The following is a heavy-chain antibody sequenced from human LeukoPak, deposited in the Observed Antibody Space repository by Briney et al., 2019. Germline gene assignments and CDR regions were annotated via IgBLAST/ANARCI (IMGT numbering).Heavy chain of an antibody. CDR1: GGSFSGYY. J-gene: IGHJ5*02. CDR3: ARYNYDFWSGYSKWFDP. Sequence: PSGTLSLTCAVYGGSFSGYYWSWIRQPPGKGLEWIGEINHSGSTNYNPSLKSRVTISVDTSKNQFSLKLSSVTAADTAVYYCARYNYDFWSGYSKWFDPWGQGTLVTVSS. D-gene: IGHD3-3*01. CDR2: INHSGST. V-gene: IGHV4-34*01.